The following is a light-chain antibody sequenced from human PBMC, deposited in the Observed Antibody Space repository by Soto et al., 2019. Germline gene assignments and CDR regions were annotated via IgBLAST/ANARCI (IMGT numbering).Light chain of an antibody. J-gene: IGKJ4*01. CDR2: KAS. CDR1: QSISSW. Sequence: DIQMTQSPSTLSASVGDRVTITCRASQSISSWLAWYQHKPGKAPKLLIYKASSLESGVPSRFSGSGSGTEFTIAISSLQADDFATYYCQQYKSYSLAFGGGTKVEIK. CDR3: QQYKSYSLA. V-gene: IGKV1-5*03.